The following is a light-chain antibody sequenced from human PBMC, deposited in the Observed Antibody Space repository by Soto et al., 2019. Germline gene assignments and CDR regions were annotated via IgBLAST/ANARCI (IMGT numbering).Light chain of an antibody. V-gene: IGKV1-5*03. J-gene: IGKJ5*01. CDR3: QQYSSYPSIT. Sequence: DIQMTQSPSTLSASIGDRVAITCRASQSISSWLAWYQQKPGKAPKLLIYKASSLQSGVPSRFSGSRSGTEFTLTISSLQPDDFATYYCQQYSSYPSITFGQGTRLDIK. CDR2: KAS. CDR1: QSISSW.